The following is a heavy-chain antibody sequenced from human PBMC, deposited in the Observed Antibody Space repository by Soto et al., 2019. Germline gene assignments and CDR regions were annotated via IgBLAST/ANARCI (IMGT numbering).Heavy chain of an antibody. Sequence: SETLSLTCTVSGGSVSSGSYYWSWIRQPPGKGLEWIGYIYYSGSTNYNPSPKSRVTISVDTSKNQFSLKLSSVTAADTAVYYCARGVRQPSDGSGYGMDVWGQGTTVTVSS. CDR3: ARGVRQPSDGSGYGMDV. J-gene: IGHJ6*02. CDR1: GGSVSSGSYY. D-gene: IGHD3-10*01. CDR2: IYYSGST. V-gene: IGHV4-61*01.